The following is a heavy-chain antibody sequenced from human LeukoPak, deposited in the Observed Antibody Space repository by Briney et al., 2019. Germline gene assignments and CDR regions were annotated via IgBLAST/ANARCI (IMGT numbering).Heavy chain of an antibody. CDR2: IYYSGST. CDR1: GGSISSGGCY. V-gene: IGHV4-31*03. CDR3: AGITGTWFFAFDI. D-gene: IGHD1-7*01. Sequence: SETLSLTCTVSGGSISSGGCYWSWIRQHPGKGLEWIGYIYYSGSTYYNPSLKSRVTISVDTSKNQFSLKLSSVTAADTAVYYCAGITGTWFFAFDIWGQGTMVTVSS. J-gene: IGHJ3*02.